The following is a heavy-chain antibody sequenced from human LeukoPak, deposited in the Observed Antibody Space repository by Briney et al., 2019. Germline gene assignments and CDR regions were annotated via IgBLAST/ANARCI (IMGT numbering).Heavy chain of an antibody. J-gene: IGHJ4*02. D-gene: IGHD3-22*01. CDR1: GSTFSSYS. V-gene: IGHV3-48*04. Sequence: GGSLRLSCAASGSTFSSYSMNWVRQAPGKGLEWVSYISSSSSTIYYADSVKGRFTISRDNAKNSLYLQMNSLRAEDTAVYYCATDGKLGYYDTSGFFPDYWGQGTLVTVSS. CDR3: ATDGKLGYYDTSGFFPDY. CDR2: ISSSSSTI.